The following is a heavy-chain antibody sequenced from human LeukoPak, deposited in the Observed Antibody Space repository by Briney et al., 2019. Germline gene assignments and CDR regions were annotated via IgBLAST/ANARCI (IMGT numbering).Heavy chain of an antibody. CDR2: INHSGST. D-gene: IGHD2-15*01. CDR3: ARGRYGYCSGGSCYPRGDYYYGMDV. V-gene: IGHV4-34*01. CDR1: GGSFSGYY. J-gene: IGHJ6*04. Sequence: SETLSLTCAVYGGSFSGYYWSWIRQPPGKGLEWIGEINHSGSTNYNPSLKSRATISVDTSKNQFSLKLSSVTAADTAVYYCARGRYGYCSGGSCYPRGDYYYGMDVWGKGTTVTVSS.